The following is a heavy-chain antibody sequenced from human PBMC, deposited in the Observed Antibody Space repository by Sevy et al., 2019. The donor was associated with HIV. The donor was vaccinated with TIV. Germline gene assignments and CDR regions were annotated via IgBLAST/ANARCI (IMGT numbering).Heavy chain of an antibody. D-gene: IGHD6-19*01. J-gene: IGHJ5*02. V-gene: IGHV1-18*01. CDR2: ISTYNTMR. CDR1: GYSFTTYG. CDR3: ARSTQVAGRNNWFDP. Sequence: ASVKVSCKASGYSFTTYGITWVRQAPGQGLEWMGWISTYNTMRNSAQKLQDRVTMTTDTSTSTAYMELRSLTSDDTAGYYCARSTQVAGRNNWFDPWGQGTLVTVSS.